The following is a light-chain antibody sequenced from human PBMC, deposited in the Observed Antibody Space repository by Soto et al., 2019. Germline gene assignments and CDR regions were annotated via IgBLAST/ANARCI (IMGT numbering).Light chain of an antibody. CDR2: DVS. CDR3: SSYTTSNTRQIV. Sequence: QSALTQPASVSGSPGQSITISCTGTSSDVGGYNYVSWYQHHPGKAPKLMIYDVSYRPSGVSNRFSGSKSGNTAPLTISGLQPEDEADYSCSSYTTSNTRQIVFGTGTKVTVL. V-gene: IGLV2-14*03. J-gene: IGLJ1*01. CDR1: SSDVGGYNY.